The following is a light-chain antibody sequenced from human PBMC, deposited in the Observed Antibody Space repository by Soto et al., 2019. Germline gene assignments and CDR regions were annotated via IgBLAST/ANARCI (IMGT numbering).Light chain of an antibody. V-gene: IGLV1-44*01. CDR3: CSYAGSYTWV. CDR2: SDD. J-gene: IGLJ1*01. Sequence: QSVLTQPPSASGTPGQRVTISCSGSNSNIGRRAVNWYQHLPGTAPKLLIYSDDQRPSGVPDRFSGTKSGNTASLTISGLQAEDEADYYCCSYAGSYTWVFGSGTKLTVL. CDR1: NSNIGRRA.